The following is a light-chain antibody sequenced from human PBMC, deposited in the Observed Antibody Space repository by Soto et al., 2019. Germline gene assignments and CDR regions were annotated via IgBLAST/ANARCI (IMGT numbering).Light chain of an antibody. V-gene: IGKV3-15*01. CDR1: QSISSS. CDR3: QQYNKWPRT. Sequence: ESVLTQSPSTLSLSPGGRPTLACRASQSISSSKLAWYQQNHGQAPRLXIYGASNRATGIPARFSGSGYGTEFNLTISSLQSEDFAVYYCQQYNKWPRTFGQGTKVDIK. CDR2: GAS. J-gene: IGKJ1*01.